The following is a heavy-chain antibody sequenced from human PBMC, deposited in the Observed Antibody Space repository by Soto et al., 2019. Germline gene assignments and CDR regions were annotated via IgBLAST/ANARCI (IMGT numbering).Heavy chain of an antibody. D-gene: IGHD2-15*01. Sequence: QVQLVESGGGVVQPETSLRLSCAASGFTFSNYAIHWVRQAPGKGLEWVAVISYDGTNKYYADSVKGRFTISRDTSKNTLFLQMDSLRAEDTAVYYCARGRSCSGGTCSDNGLDVWGQGTTVTVSS. J-gene: IGHJ6*02. CDR2: ISYDGTNK. CDR3: ARGRSCSGGTCSDNGLDV. CDR1: GFTFSNYA. V-gene: IGHV3-30-3*01.